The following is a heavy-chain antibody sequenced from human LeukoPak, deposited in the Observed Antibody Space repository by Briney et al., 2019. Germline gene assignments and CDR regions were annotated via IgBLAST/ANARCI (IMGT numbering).Heavy chain of an antibody. CDR1: GFTFSSYA. J-gene: IGHJ4*02. D-gene: IGHD3-22*01. CDR2: ITSSGGST. CDR3: AKRYYYDNSGLWDS. V-gene: IGHV3-23*01. Sequence: PGGSLRLSCAASGFTFSSYAMSWVRQAPGKGLEWVSAITSSGGSTYYVDSVKGRFTIFRDNSKNTLYLQVNSLRAEDTAVYYCAKRYYYDNSGLWDSWGQGTLVTVSS.